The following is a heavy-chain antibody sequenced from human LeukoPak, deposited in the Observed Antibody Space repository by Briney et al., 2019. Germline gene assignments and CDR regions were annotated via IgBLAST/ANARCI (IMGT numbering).Heavy chain of an antibody. CDR2: IKRDGRGE. V-gene: IGHV3-7*01. J-gene: IGHJ4*02. CDR3: ASLLGDKTIFDF. CDR1: GLISGSCW. D-gene: IGHD1-26*01. Sequence: VVPLRLPCAASGLISGSCWKSWMRQAPGKGLEGVANIKRDGRGEYNLDSVKGRFTISRDNAKSSLYLQMNSLRAEDTAVYYCASLLGDKTIFDFWGQGTLVTVSS.